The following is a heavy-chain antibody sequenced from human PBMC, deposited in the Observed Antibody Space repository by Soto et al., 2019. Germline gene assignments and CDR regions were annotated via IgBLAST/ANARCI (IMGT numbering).Heavy chain of an antibody. V-gene: IGHV2-5*02. CDR1: GFSLSTSGVG. CDR2: IYWDDDK. Sequence: SGPTLVKPTQTLTLTCTFSGFSLSTSGVGVGWIRQPPGKALEWLALIYWDDDKRYSPSLKSRLTITKDTSKNQVVLTMTNMDPVDTATYYCAHKGCSSTSCYKEDGFDYWGQGTLVTVSS. CDR3: AHKGCSSTSCYKEDGFDY. J-gene: IGHJ4*02. D-gene: IGHD2-2*02.